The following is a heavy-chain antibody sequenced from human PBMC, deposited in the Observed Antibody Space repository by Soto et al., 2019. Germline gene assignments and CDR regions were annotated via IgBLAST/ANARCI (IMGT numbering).Heavy chain of an antibody. CDR3: ARYTGLAAAAYFES. D-gene: IGHD6-13*01. V-gene: IGHV3-23*01. J-gene: IGHJ4*02. CDR2: ISGSGGST. Sequence: PGGSLRLSSAASGFTFSNYRVTWVRQAPGKGLEWVSTISGSGGSTYYADSVKGRFTISRDNSKNTLYLQMNSLRAEDTAVYYCARYTGLAAAAYFESWGQGTLVTVSS. CDR1: GFTFSNYR.